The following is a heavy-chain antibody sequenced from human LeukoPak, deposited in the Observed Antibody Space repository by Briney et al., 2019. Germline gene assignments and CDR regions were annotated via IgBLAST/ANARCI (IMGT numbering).Heavy chain of an antibody. CDR1: GFIFSSYG. CDR2: ISNSGSTI. V-gene: IGHV3-48*01. J-gene: IGHJ4*02. Sequence: GGSLGLSCAASGFIFSSYGMNWVRQVPGKGLEWISYISNSGSTIIYADSVKGRFTISRDNAKNSLYLQVDSLRAEDTAVYYCARPDCYRGAGSYGGDYWGQGTLVTVSS. D-gene: IGHD3-10*01. CDR3: ARPDCYRGAGSYGGDY.